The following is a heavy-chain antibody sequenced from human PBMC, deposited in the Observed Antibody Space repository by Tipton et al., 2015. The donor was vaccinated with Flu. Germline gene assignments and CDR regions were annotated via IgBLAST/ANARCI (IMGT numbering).Heavy chain of an antibody. D-gene: IGHD3-22*01. CDR1: GDSISSGYY. J-gene: IGHJ1*01. Sequence: GLVKPSETLSLTCSVSGDSISSGYYWGWVRQPPGKPLEYIGSVYHTGTTYYSPSLKSRVIISVDTSKNHFSLRLTSVTAADTAVYYCARHEGEDYYDMHWGHWGQGTLVTVSS. CDR3: ARHEGEDYYDMHWGH. V-gene: IGHV4-38-2*02. CDR2: VYHTGTT.